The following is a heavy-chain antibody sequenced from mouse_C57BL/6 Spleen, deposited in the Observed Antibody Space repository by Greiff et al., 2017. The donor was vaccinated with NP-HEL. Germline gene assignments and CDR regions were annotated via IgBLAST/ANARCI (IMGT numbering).Heavy chain of an antibody. V-gene: IGHV5-4*03. CDR2: ISDGGSYT. D-gene: IGHD2-4*01. CDR1: GFTFSSYA. Sequence: EVKLVESGGGLVKPGGSLKLSCAASGFTFSSYAMSWVRQTPEKRLEWVATISDGGSYTYYPDNVKGRFTISRDNAKNNLYLQMSQLKSEDTAMYYCARGGGLYDYDRGGAMDYWGQGTSVTVSS. CDR3: ARGGGLYDYDRGGAMDY. J-gene: IGHJ4*01.